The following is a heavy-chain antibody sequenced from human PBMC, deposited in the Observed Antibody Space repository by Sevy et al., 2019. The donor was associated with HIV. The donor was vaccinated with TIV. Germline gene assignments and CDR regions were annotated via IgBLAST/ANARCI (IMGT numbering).Heavy chain of an antibody. D-gene: IGHD4-17*01. CDR1: GFPFSTYG. J-gene: IGHJ4*02. CDR2: FGLVEINH. Sequence: GGSLSLSCAASGFPFSTYGMHWVRQAPGKGLEWVAVFGLVEINHFYADSLKGRFTISRDIAKNTLHLKMNSLRAEDTAVYYCARDLEFYDYGDYGPAFMPDYWGQGTLVTVSS. CDR3: ARDLEFYDYGDYGPAFMPDY. V-gene: IGHV3-33*01.